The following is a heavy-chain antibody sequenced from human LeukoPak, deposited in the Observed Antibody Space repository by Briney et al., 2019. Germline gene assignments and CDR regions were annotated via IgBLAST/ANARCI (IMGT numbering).Heavy chain of an antibody. D-gene: IGHD2-21*02. V-gene: IGHV1-18*01. J-gene: IGHJ3*02. CDR1: GYTFTSYG. CDR3: ARDRRSVVTAYKGASDAFDI. CDR2: ISAYNGNT. Sequence: ASVKVSCKASGYTFTSYGISWVRQAPGQGLEWMGWISAYNGNTNYAQKLQGRVTMTTDASTSTAYMELRSLRSDDTAVYYCARDRRSVVTAYKGASDAFDIWGQGTMVTVSS.